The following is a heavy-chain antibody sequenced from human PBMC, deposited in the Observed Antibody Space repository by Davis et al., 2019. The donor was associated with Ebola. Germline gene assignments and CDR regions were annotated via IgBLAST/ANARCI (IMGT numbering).Heavy chain of an antibody. CDR2: INHSGST. CDR3: ARGLRYRTFPGY. Sequence: SETLSLTCAVYGGSFSGYYWSWIRQPPGKGLEWIGEINHSGSTNYNPSLKSRVTISVDTSKNQFSLKLSSVTAADTAVYYCARGLRYRTFPGYWGQGTLVTVSS. D-gene: IGHD1-26*01. V-gene: IGHV4-34*01. J-gene: IGHJ4*02. CDR1: GGSFSGYY.